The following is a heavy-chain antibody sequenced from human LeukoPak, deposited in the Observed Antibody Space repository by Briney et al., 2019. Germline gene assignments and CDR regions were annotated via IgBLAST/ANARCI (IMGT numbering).Heavy chain of an antibody. J-gene: IGHJ4*02. CDR1: GYTFTSYG. D-gene: IGHD3-22*01. CDR2: ISAYNGNT. CDR3: ARDHLPSLRLSYYDSSGFPYY. V-gene: IGHV1-18*01. Sequence: ASVKVSCKASGYTFTSYGISWVRQAPGQGLEWMGWISAYNGNTNYAQKLRGRVTMTTDTSTSTAYMELRSLRSDDTAVYYCARDHLPSLRLSYYDSSGFPYYWGQGTLVTVSS.